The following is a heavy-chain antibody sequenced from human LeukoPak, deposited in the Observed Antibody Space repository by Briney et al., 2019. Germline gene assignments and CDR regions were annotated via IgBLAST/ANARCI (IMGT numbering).Heavy chain of an antibody. D-gene: IGHD3-9*01. CDR3: ARGTTYYDILTGYYRSYFDY. V-gene: IGHV1-18*01. J-gene: IGHJ4*02. CDR1: GYTFTSYG. Sequence: ASVKVSCKASGYTFTSYGISWVRQAPGQGLEWMGWISAYNGNTNYAQKFQGRVTMTTDTSTSTAYMELRSLRSDDTAVYYCARGTTYYDILTGYYRSYFDYWGQGTLVTVSS. CDR2: ISAYNGNT.